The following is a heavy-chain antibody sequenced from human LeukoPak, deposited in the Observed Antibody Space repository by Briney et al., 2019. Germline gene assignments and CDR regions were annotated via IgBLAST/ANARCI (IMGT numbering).Heavy chain of an antibody. Sequence: SETLSLTCTVSGGSISSSSYYWGWIRQPPGKGLEWIGSIYYSGSTYYNPSLKSRVTISVDTSKNQFSLKLSSVTAADTAVYYCARSPRWARYYYGSGSYRRYYFDYWGQGTLVTVSS. CDR1: GGSISSSSYY. CDR2: IYYSGST. D-gene: IGHD3-10*01. V-gene: IGHV4-39*07. J-gene: IGHJ4*02. CDR3: ARSPRWARYYYGSGSYRRYYFDY.